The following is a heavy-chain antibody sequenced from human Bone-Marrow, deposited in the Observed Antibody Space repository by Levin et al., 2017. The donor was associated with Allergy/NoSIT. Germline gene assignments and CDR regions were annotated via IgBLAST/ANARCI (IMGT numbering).Heavy chain of an antibody. J-gene: IGHJ3*01. V-gene: IGHV4-61*01. CDR1: GASVSSGRFY. CDR2: IYYSANT. D-gene: IGHD2-15*01. CDR3: ARVEDVSTARTDTFDV. Sequence: PSETLSLTCSVSGASVSSGRFYWSWIRQPPGKALEWIGYIYYSANTNINPSLKSRVTISLDTSKDQLPLRLTSVTAADTAVYYCARVEDVSTARTDTFDVWGQGTMVAVSS.